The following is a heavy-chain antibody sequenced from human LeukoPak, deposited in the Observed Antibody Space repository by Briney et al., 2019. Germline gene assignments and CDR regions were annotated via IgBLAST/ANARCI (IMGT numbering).Heavy chain of an antibody. Sequence: PSETLSLTCAVSGGSISSGGYSWSWIRQPPGKGLEWIGYIYHSGRTYYNPSLKSRVTISVDRSKNQFSLKLSSVTDADTAVYYCARERITMVRGVKNWYFDLWGRGTLVTVSS. V-gene: IGHV4-30-2*01. J-gene: IGHJ2*01. CDR3: ARERITMVRGVKNWYFDL. CDR2: IYHSGRT. CDR1: GGSISSGGYS. D-gene: IGHD3-10*01.